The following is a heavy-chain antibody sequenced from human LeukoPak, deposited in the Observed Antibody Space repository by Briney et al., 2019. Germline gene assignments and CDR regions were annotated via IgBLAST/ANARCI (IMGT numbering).Heavy chain of an antibody. CDR1: GGSFSGYY. CDR3: ARDGGYSKGFDY. J-gene: IGHJ4*02. V-gene: IGHV4-34*01. CDR2: INHSGST. D-gene: IGHD6-13*01. Sequence: SETLSLTCAVYGGSFSGYYWSWIRQPPGKGLEWIGEINHSGSTNYNPSLKSRVIISVDTSKSQFSLKLSSVTAADTAVYYCARDGGYSKGFDYWGQGTLVTVSS.